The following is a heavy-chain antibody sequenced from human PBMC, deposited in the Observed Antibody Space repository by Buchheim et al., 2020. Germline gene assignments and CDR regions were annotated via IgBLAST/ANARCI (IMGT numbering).Heavy chain of an antibody. V-gene: IGHV4-31*03. CDR1: GASISSGNYY. CDR3: ATSRRGTPLVD. Sequence: QVQLQESGPGLVKPAQTLSLICSVSGASISSGNYYWNWIRQRPGQGLEWIGYVYSSGVTYYRPSLRSRLVISPDTSQNEFSLRLRSVTAADTAVYYCATSRRGTPLVDWGQGSL. D-gene: IGHD3-16*01. J-gene: IGHJ4*02. CDR2: VYSSGVT.